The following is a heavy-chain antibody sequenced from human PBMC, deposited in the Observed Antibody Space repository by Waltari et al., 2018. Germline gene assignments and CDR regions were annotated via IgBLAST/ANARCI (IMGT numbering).Heavy chain of an antibody. J-gene: IGHJ4*02. D-gene: IGHD2-21*02. Sequence: QVQLQESGPGLVKPSETLSLTCAVSGYSISRGYYWGWIRQPPGKGLEWIGSIYHSGSTYYNPSLKSRVTISVDTSKNQFSLKLSSVTAADTAVYYCARLGESGGNSGYWGQGTLVTVSS. CDR2: IYHSGST. CDR1: GYSISRGYY. V-gene: IGHV4-38-2*01. CDR3: ARLGESGGNSGY.